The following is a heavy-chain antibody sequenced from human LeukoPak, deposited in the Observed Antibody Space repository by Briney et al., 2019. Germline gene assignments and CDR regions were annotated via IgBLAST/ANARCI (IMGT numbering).Heavy chain of an antibody. D-gene: IGHD1-14*01. V-gene: IGHV3-30*18. J-gene: IGHJ4*02. CDR1: AFTFSTYG. CDR3: AKDRHPARTDGYYFDY. CDR2: ISYDANNK. Sequence: GRSLRLSCAASAFTFSTYGMHWVRQAPGKGLEWVAVISYDANNKNYADSVKGRFTISRDNSKNTLYLQMNSLRAEDTAVFYCAKDRHPARTDGYYFDYWGQGTLVTVSS.